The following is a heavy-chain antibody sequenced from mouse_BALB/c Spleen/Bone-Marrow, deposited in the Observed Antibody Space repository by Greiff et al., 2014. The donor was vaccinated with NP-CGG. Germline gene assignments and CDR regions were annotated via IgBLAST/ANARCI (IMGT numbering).Heavy chain of an antibody. Sequence: EVHLVESGTVLARPGASLRMSCKASGYTFTNYWINWIKQRPGQGLEWIGAIYPGNNDAKYTQKFKAKAKLTAVTSTSTADMELSSLTNEDSAVYYCARNWDWVFAYWGQGTLVTVSA. V-gene: IGHV1-5*01. CDR3: ARNWDWVFAY. J-gene: IGHJ3*01. CDR1: GYTFTNYW. CDR2: IYPGNNDA. D-gene: IGHD4-1*01.